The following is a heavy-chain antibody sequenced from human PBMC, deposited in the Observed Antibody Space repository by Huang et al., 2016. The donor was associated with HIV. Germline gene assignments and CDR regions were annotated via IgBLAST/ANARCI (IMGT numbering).Heavy chain of an antibody. D-gene: IGHD3-3*01. V-gene: IGHV3-74*02. CDR1: GFIFSDYW. CDR2: IESDVIST. CDR3: VRAKEKGYDFWSGYRY. Sequence: EVELAESGGGSVRPGQSLRLSCVGSGFIFSDYWMHWVRQIPGKGLMWVARIESDVISTSYADSVKGRFTIYRDNAKNTVYLQMSSLRVDDTAVYYCVRAKEKGYDFWSGYRYWGQGVQVTVSS. J-gene: IGHJ4*01.